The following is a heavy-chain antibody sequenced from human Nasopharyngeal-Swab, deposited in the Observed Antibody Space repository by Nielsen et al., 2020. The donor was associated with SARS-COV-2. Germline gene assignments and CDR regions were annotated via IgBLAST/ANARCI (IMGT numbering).Heavy chain of an antibody. J-gene: IGHJ4*02. V-gene: IGHV3-23*01. CDR1: GFAFGNYA. D-gene: IGHD1-26*01. CDR2: ISGSGGNT. Sequence: GESLKISCTASGFAFGNYAMSWVRQAPGKGLEWVSGISGSGGNTFVADSVKGRFTISRDNSKNTLYLQMSSLRVADTATYYCAKEGSIIVGTFFDSWGQGALVTVSS. CDR3: AKEGSIIVGTFFDS.